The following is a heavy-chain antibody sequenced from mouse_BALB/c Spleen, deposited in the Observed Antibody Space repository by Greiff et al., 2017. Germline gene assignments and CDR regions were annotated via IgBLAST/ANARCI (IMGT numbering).Heavy chain of an antibody. Sequence: DVMLVESGGGLVQPGGSRKLSCAASGFTFSSFGMHWVRQAPEKGLEWVAYISSGSSTIYYADTVKGRFTISRDNPKNTLFLQMTSLRSEDTAMYYCARTEDYDGYYYAMDYWGQGTSVTVSS. V-gene: IGHV5-17*02. J-gene: IGHJ4*01. CDR3: ARTEDYDGYYYAMDY. D-gene: IGHD2-4*01. CDR2: ISSGSSTI. CDR1: GFTFSSFG.